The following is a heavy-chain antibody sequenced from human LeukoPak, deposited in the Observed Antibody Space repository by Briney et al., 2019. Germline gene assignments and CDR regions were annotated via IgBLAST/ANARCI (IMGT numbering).Heavy chain of an antibody. CDR1: VSTFTSYD. CDR2: MNPNTGNT. Sequence: ASVKVSCKASVSTFTSYDFNWVRQATGQGLEWMGWMNPNTGNTGYAQRFQGRVTMTRNTSIMTAYMELSSLTSEDTAVYYCTRGGGGILLGSWGQGTLVTVSS. CDR3: TRGGGGILLGS. V-gene: IGHV1-8*01. J-gene: IGHJ5*01. D-gene: IGHD1-14*01.